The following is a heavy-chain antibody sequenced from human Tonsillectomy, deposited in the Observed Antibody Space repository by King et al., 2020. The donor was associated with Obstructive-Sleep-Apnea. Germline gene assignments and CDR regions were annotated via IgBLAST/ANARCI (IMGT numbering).Heavy chain of an antibody. V-gene: IGHV3-7*01. J-gene: IGHJ6*02. CDR3: ARGVRGVINYYYYYGMDV. CDR1: GFTFSNYW. D-gene: IGHD3-10*01. CDR2: IKQDGSEK. Sequence: EVQLVESGGGLVQPGGSLRLSCAASGFTFSNYWMSWVRQAPGKGLEWVANIKQDGSEKYYVDSVKGRFTISRDNAKNSLYLQMNSLRAEDTAVYYCARGVRGVINYYYYYGMDVWGQGTTVTVSS.